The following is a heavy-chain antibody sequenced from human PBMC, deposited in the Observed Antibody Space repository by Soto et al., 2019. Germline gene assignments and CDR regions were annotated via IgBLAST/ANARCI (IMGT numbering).Heavy chain of an antibody. CDR1: GGSISSVDYY. CDR2: IYYSGST. J-gene: IGHJ6*02. CDR3: ARGLLRYFDWLLSRSMDV. D-gene: IGHD3-9*01. V-gene: IGHV4-30-4*02. Sequence: SDPLSLNSTVSGGSISSVDYYWTSILHPPGNGLEWIGYIYYSGSTYYNPSLKSRVTISVDTSKNQFSLKLSSVTAADTAVYYCARGLLRYFDWLLSRSMDVWGQGTTVTVSS.